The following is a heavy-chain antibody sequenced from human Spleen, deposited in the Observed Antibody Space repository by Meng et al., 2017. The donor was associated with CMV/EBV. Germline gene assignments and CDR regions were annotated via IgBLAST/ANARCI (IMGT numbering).Heavy chain of an antibody. Sequence: CAVYGGSFSCYYWSWIRQPPGKGLEWIGEINHSGSTNYNPSLKSRGTISVDTSKNQFSLKLSSVTAADTAVYYCARVRKSSSWYVDYWGQGTLVTVSS. CDR3: ARVRKSSSWYVDY. J-gene: IGHJ4*02. D-gene: IGHD6-13*01. CDR2: INHSGST. CDR1: GGSFSCYY. V-gene: IGHV4-34*01.